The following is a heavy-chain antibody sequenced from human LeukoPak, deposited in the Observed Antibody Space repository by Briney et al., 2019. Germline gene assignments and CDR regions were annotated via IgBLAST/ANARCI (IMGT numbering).Heavy chain of an antibody. J-gene: IGHJ4*02. CDR1: GFTFSSYA. Sequence: PGGSLRLSCAASGFTFSSYAMSWVRQAPGKGLEWVSAISGSGGSTYYADSVQGRFTISRDNSKNTLYLQMSSLRAEDTAVYYCAKSPKTGFLFDYWGKGTLVTVSS. D-gene: IGHD1-1*01. CDR3: AKSPKTGFLFDY. V-gene: IGHV3-23*01. CDR2: ISGSGGST.